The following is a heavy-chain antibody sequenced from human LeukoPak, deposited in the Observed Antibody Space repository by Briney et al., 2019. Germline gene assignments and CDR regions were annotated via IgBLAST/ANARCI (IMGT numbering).Heavy chain of an antibody. D-gene: IGHD3-16*02. V-gene: IGHV1-18*01. J-gene: IGHJ4*02. CDR2: TSAYNGNT. Sequence: GASVTVSCKASGYTFTSYGISWVRQAPGQGLEWMGLTSAYNGNTNYAQNLQGRDTMTTDTSTSTAYMELRSMRSDDTAVYYCARDQYDSVWGSHRPYFDSWGQGTLVTVSS. CDR1: GYTFTSYG. CDR3: ARDQYDSVWGSHRPYFDS.